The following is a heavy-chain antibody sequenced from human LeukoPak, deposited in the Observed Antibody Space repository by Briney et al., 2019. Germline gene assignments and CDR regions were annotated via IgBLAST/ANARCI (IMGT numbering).Heavy chain of an antibody. CDR3: AKAVSGYYYDSSGYYSLQFDY. D-gene: IGHD3-22*01. V-gene: IGHV3-23*01. CDR1: GFTFSSYA. CDR2: ISGSGGNT. J-gene: IGHJ4*02. Sequence: GGSLGLSCAASGFTFSSYAMSWVRQAPGKGLEWVSAISGSGGNTYCADSVKGRFTISRDNSRDNSKNALYLQMNSLRAEDTAVYFCAKAVSGYYYDSSGYYSLQFDYWGQGTLVTVSS.